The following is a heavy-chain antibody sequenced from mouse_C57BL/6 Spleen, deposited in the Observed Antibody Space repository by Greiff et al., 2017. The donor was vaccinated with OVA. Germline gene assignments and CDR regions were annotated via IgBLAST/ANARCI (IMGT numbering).Heavy chain of an antibody. D-gene: IGHD1-1*01. V-gene: IGHV1-22*01. J-gene: IGHJ4*01. Sequence: VQLQQSGPELVKPGASVKMSCKASGYTFTDYNMHWVKQSHGKSLEWIGYINPNNGGTSYNQKFKGKATLTVNKSSSTAYMELRSLTSEDSAVYYWAREGGFITTGGDYWGQGTSVTVSS. CDR1: GYTFTDYN. CDR3: AREGGFITTGGDY. CDR2: INPNNGGT.